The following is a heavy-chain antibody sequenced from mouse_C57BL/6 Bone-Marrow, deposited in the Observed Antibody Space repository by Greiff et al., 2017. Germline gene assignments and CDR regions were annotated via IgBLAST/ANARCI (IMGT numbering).Heavy chain of an antibody. J-gene: IGHJ4*01. D-gene: IGHD2-4*01. CDR1: GYTFSSYW. Sequence: QVQLKESGAELMKPGASVKISCKATGYTFSSYWIEWVKQRPGHGLEWIGEILPGSGSTNYNEKFKGKATFTADTSSNTAYMQLSSLTSEDSAVYYCARGEMITTGYYAMDYSGQGASVTASS. V-gene: IGHV1-9*01. CDR3: ARGEMITTGYYAMDY. CDR2: ILPGSGST.